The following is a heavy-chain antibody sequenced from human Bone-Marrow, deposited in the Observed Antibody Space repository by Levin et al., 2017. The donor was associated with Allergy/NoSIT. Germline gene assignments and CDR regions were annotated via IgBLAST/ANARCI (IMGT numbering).Heavy chain of an antibody. V-gene: IGHV3-21*01. J-gene: IGHJ6*02. CDR3: ARATIAAAGIDGIYYDYAMDG. Sequence: LSLTCAASGLALSSYNIQWVRQGPGKGLEWVSSITSSSGYIYYADSVKGRFTISRDNAKNSLYLQMNSLRAEDTAVYYCARATIAAAGIDGIYYDYAMDGWGQGTTVTVSS. D-gene: IGHD6-13*01. CDR2: ITSSSGYI. CDR1: GLALSSYN.